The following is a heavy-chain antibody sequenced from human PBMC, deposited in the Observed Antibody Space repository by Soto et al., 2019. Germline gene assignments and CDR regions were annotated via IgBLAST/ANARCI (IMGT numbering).Heavy chain of an antibody. CDR3: AKDQGIAASHGID. CDR1: GFTFNNYG. D-gene: IGHD6-13*01. Sequence: QVQLVESGGGVVQPGRSLRLSCAASGFTFNNYGMHWVRQAPGKGLEWVATISNDGSDKYYADSVKGRLTISRDNSKHTVYLQMNSLRADETAVYYCAKDQGIAASHGIDWGQGTMVTVSS. CDR2: ISNDGSDK. V-gene: IGHV3-30*18. J-gene: IGHJ3*01.